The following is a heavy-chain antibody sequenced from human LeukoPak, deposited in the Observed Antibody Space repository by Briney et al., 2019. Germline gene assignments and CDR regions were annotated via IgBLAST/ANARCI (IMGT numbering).Heavy chain of an antibody. Sequence: SETLSLTCAVSGASVGGNHWSWIRQSPEKGLEWIGNIFHDGVTDYNPSFKSRVTISVDRSKNQFSLKLSSVTAADTAVYYCAGSRATMTTVTKASGLYYFDYWGQGTLVTVSS. CDR1: GASVGGNH. CDR3: AGSRATMTTVTKASGLYYFDY. J-gene: IGHJ4*02. CDR2: IFHDGVT. V-gene: IGHV4-59*02. D-gene: IGHD4-17*01.